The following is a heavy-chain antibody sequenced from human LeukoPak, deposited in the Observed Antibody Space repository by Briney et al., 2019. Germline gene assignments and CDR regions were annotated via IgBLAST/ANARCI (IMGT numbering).Heavy chain of an antibody. V-gene: IGHV4-59*12. CDR1: GGSISSYY. CDR2: IYYSGST. CDR3: ARDLRSSSSSGINYYGMDV. D-gene: IGHD6-6*01. J-gene: IGHJ6*02. Sequence: SETLSLTCTVSGGSISSYYWSWIRQPPGKGLEWIGYIYYSGSTNYNPSLKSRVTISVDTSKNQFSLKLSSVTAADTAVYYCARDLRSSSSSGINYYGMDVWGQGTTVTVSS.